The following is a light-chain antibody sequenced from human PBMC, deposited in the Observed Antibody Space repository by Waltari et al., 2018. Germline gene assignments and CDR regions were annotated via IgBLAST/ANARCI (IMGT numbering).Light chain of an antibody. CDR2: MNK. V-gene: IGLV1-47*01. CDR1: ISNLGTNY. CDR3: ASWDDSLSVGV. J-gene: IGLJ3*02. Sequence: QSVLTQPPSASGTPGQRVTISCSGSISNLGTNYVYWYHQFPGTAPKLLIPMNKPRPSGVPYRFSGSKSGTSASLAISGLRSEDEADYCCASWDDSLSVGVFGGGTKLTVL.